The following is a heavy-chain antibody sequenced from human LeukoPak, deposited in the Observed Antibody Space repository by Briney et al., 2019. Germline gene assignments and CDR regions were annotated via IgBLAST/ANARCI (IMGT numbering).Heavy chain of an antibody. Sequence: GGSLRLSCAASGFTFSSYAMSWVRQAPGKGLEWVSAISGSGGSTFYADSVKGRFTISRDNSKNTLCLQMNSLRAEDTSVYYCAKESIVAAGNVNYFDYRGQGTLVTVSS. V-gene: IGHV3-23*01. J-gene: IGHJ4*02. CDR2: ISGSGGST. CDR1: GFTFSSYA. D-gene: IGHD6-13*01. CDR3: AKESIVAAGNVNYFDY.